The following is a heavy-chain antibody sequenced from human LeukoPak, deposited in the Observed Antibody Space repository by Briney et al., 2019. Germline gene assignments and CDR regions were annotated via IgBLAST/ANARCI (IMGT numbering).Heavy chain of an antibody. V-gene: IGHV1-18*01. CDR1: GYTFTSYS. CDR2: ISPYNGNT. CDR3: ARRGAGWYEDY. D-gene: IGHD6-19*01. Sequence: ASVTVSCKASGYTFTSYSISWVRQALGQGLEGMGWISPYNGNTDYAQKFQGRVTMTTDMSTRTAYMELRSLKSDDTAVYYCARRGAGWYEDYWGQGTLVTVSS. J-gene: IGHJ4*02.